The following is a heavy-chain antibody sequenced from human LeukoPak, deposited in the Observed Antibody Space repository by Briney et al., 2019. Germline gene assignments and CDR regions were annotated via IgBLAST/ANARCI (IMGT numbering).Heavy chain of an antibody. CDR1: GYTFTSYG. D-gene: IGHD3-10*01. Sequence: ASVTDSFKASGYTFTSYGFSWVRQAPGQGLEWMGWLSTYYGNTNYAQKLQDRVTITTDTSTSTAYIELTSLRSDDTAVYYCARVYSTNYYGSGDRPFLFHYWGQGPVVSVPS. J-gene: IGHJ4*02. V-gene: IGHV1-18*01. CDR3: ARVYSTNYYGSGDRPFLFHY. CDR2: LSTYYGNT.